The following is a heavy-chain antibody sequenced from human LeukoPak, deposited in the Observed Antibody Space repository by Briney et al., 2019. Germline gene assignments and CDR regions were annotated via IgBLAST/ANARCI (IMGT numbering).Heavy chain of an antibody. CDR2: TRSKPNNYAT. J-gene: IGHJ5*02. CDR3: TRTADYYDSDKTNWFDP. CDR1: GFTFSYSS. Sequence: PGGSLKLSCAASGFTFSYSSMHWVRQASGKGLEWVGRTRSKPNNYATSYAASLKGRFTISRDDSKNTAYLHMNSLETEDTAVYYCTRTADYYDSDKTNWFDPWGQGTLVTVSS. V-gene: IGHV3-73*01. D-gene: IGHD3-22*01.